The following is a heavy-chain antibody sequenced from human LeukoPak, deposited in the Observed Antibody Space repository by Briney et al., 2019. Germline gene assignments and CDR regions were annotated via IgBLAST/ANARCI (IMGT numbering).Heavy chain of an antibody. CDR2: IDSSSAYI. D-gene: IGHD4-11*01. V-gene: IGHV3-21*01. CDR3: ARDTSQSNTVTDFDY. J-gene: IGHJ4*02. CDR1: GLTFSSSG. Sequence: PGGSLRLSCAASGLTFSSSGMVWVPQAPGKGLEWVSFIDSSSAYIYYAVSVKGRFTIPRDNAKTSLYLQMTSRRAEDTAVYYCARDTSQSNTVTDFDYWGQGTLVSVSS.